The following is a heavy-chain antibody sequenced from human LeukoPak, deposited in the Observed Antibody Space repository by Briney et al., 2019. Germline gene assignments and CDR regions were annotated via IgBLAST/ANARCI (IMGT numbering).Heavy chain of an antibody. CDR2: IYPGDSST. D-gene: IGHD1-26*01. V-gene: IGHV5-51*01. Sequence: GESLKISCKGSGYSFTAFWIAWVRQMPGKGLEWMGIIYPGDSSTTYSPSFQGQVTISADKSITTAYLQWGSLKASDTAIYYCARNVGPGMPMTPPLSNYHYYHGRTVGGKGTTVTVSS. CDR3: ARNVGPGMPMTPPLSNYHYYHGRTV. J-gene: IGHJ6*04. CDR1: GYSFTAFW.